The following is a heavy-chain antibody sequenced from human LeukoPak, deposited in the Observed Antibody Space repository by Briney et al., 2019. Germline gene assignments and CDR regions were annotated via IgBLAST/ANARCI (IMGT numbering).Heavy chain of an antibody. CDR1: GGTFSSYA. CDR3: ARLWEYSSSRFDP. J-gene: IGHJ5*02. Sequence: ASVKVSCKASGGTFSSYAISWVRQAPGQGIERMGGIIPIFGRANYAKKFQGIVTITADESTSTAYMELSSLRSEDTAVYYCARLWEYSSSRFDPWGQGTLVTVSS. CDR2: IIPIFGRA. V-gene: IGHV1-69*13. D-gene: IGHD6-6*01.